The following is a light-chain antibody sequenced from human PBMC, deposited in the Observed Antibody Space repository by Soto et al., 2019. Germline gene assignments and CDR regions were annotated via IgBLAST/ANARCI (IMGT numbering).Light chain of an antibody. CDR1: SGHSSYI. Sequence: QPVLTQSSSASASLGSSVKLTCTLSSGHSSYIIAWHQQQPGKAPRYLMKLEGSGSYNKGGGVPDRFSGSSSGADRYLTISNLQFEDDDDYYCETWDSNPRVFGGGTKLTVL. V-gene: IGLV4-60*02. CDR3: ETWDSNPRV. CDR2: LEGSGSY. J-gene: IGLJ3*02.